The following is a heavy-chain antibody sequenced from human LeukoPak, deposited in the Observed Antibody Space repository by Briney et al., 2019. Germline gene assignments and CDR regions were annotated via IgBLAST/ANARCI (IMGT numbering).Heavy chain of an antibody. CDR2: IIPIFGTA. V-gene: IGHV1-69*13. D-gene: IGHD6-19*01. Sequence: SVKVSCKASGGTFSSYAISWVRQAPGQGLEWMGGIIPIFGTANYAQKFQGRVTITADESTSTAYMELSSLRSEDTAVYYCARGSVLKEQWLVGLDCWGQGTLVTVSS. J-gene: IGHJ4*02. CDR3: ARGSVLKEQWLVGLDC. CDR1: GGTFSSYA.